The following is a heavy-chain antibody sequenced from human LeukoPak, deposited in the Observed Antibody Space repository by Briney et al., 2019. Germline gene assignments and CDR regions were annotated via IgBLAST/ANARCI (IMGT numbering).Heavy chain of an antibody. J-gene: IGHJ4*02. V-gene: IGHV4-31*03. CDR1: GGSISSSGYY. CDR2: IYYSGST. D-gene: IGHD5-18*01. CDR3: AVQGYSYGSYFDY. Sequence: SQTLSLTCTVSGGSISSSGYYWSWIRQHPGKGLEWIGYIYYSGSTYYNPSLKSRVTISVDTSKNQFSLKLSSVTAADTAVYYCAVQGYSYGSYFDYWGQGTLVTVSS.